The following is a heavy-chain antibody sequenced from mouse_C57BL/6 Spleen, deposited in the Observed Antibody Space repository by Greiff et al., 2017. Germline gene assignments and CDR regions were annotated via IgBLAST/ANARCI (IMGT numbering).Heavy chain of an antibody. Sequence: DVHLVESGGGLVKPGGSLKLSCAASGFTFSSYAMSWVRQTPEKRLEWVATISDGGSYTYYPDNVKGRFTISRDNAKNNLYLQMSHLKSEDTAMYYCARALGGSSFDYWGQGTTLTVSS. CDR1: GFTFSSYA. V-gene: IGHV5-4*01. CDR3: ARALGGSSFDY. J-gene: IGHJ2*01. CDR2: ISDGGSYT. D-gene: IGHD1-1*01.